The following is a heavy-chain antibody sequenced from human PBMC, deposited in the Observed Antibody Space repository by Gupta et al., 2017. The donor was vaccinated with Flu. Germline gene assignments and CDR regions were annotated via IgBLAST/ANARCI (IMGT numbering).Heavy chain of an antibody. CDR1: GGTFSSQT. Sequence: QVQLVQSGAEVKKSESSVKVSCKASGGTFSSQTFIWVRQAPGQGLEWMGGILPIIDATDYARAFQGRVTITADKSTSTVYREMSSLRFEDTAMYYCVRLTPCGGDCYYFQHWGQGTLLTVSS. CDR2: ILPIIDAT. V-gene: IGHV1-69*06. J-gene: IGHJ1*01. D-gene: IGHD2-21*02. CDR3: VRLTPCGGDCYYFQH.